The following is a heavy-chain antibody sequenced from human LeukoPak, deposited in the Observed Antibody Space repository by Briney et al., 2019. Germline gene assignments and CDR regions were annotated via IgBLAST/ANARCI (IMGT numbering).Heavy chain of an antibody. CDR1: GFSVSTYE. Sequence: TGGSLRLSCAASGFSVSTYEMHWVRQAPGKGLEYVSGMSSNGGSTYYADSVKGRFTISRDNSKNTLNLQMSSLRAEDTAVYYCVKGLGFYTYYSMDVWGQGTTVTVSS. V-gene: IGHV3-64D*06. J-gene: IGHJ6*02. CDR3: VKGLGFYTYYSMDV. D-gene: IGHD2/OR15-2a*01. CDR2: MSSNGGST.